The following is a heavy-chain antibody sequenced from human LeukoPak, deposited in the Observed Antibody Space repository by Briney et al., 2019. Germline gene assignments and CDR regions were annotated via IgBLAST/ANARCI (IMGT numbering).Heavy chain of an antibody. CDR3: ARRGGSGYPFFHY. V-gene: IGHV1-18*01. CDR1: GYTFTSYR. Sequence: GASVKVACQASGYTFTSYRISWVRQAPGQGVEGVGWISAYNGNINNAQKLQGRVTMTTDTSTSTAYMELRSLRSDDTAVYYWARRGGSGYPFFHYWGQGTLVTVSS. D-gene: IGHD3-22*01. J-gene: IGHJ4*02. CDR2: ISAYNGNI.